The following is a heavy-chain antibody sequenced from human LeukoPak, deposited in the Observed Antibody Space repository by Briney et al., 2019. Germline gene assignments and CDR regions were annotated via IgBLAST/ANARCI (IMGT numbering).Heavy chain of an antibody. D-gene: IGHD3-22*01. Sequence: GASVKVSCKASGGTFSSYAISWVRQAPGQGLEWMGGIIPIFGTANYAQKFQGRVTITTDESTSTAYMELSSLRSEDTAVYYCARKSGYDSSGYVDYWGQGTLVTVSS. CDR2: IIPIFGTA. CDR3: ARKSGYDSSGYVDY. J-gene: IGHJ4*02. CDR1: GGTFSSYA. V-gene: IGHV1-69*05.